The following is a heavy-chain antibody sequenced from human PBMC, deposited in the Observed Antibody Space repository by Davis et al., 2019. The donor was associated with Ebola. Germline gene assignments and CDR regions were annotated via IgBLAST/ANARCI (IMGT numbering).Heavy chain of an antibody. J-gene: IGHJ2*01. CDR3: AKDMQQLVLGYFDL. D-gene: IGHD6-13*01. V-gene: IGHV3-9*01. CDR2: ISWNSGSI. CDR1: GFTFDDYA. Sequence: PGGSLRLSCAASGFTFDDYAMHWVRQAPGKGLEWVSGISWNSGSIGYADSVKGRFTISRDNAKNSLYLQMNSLRAEDTALYYCAKDMQQLVLGYFDLWGRGTLVTVSS.